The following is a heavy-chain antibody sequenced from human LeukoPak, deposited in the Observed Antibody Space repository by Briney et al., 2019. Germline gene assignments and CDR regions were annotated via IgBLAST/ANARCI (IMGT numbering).Heavy chain of an antibody. Sequence: GGSLRLSCAASGFTFDDYGMHWVRQAPGKGLEWVAFIRYDGSNKYYADSVKGRFTISRDNSKNTLYLQMNSLRAEDTAVYYCARPGYSGFDYSSGWKNWFDPWGQGTLVTVSS. D-gene: IGHD5-12*01. CDR2: IRYDGSNK. V-gene: IGHV3-30*02. J-gene: IGHJ5*02. CDR3: ARPGYSGFDYSSGWKNWFDP. CDR1: GFTFDDYG.